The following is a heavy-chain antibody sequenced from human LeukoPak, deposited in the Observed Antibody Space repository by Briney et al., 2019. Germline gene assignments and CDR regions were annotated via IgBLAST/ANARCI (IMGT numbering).Heavy chain of an antibody. CDR2: INPNSGGT. D-gene: IGHD5-12*01. V-gene: IGHV1-2*02. Sequence: GASVKVSCKASGYTFTGYYMHWVRQAPGQGLEWMGWINPNSGGTNYAQKFQGRVTMTRDTSISTAYMELSRLRSDDTAVYYCAISGYDADYYYYYKDVWGKGTTVTISS. CDR1: GYTFTGYY. CDR3: AISGYDADYYYYYKDV. J-gene: IGHJ6*03.